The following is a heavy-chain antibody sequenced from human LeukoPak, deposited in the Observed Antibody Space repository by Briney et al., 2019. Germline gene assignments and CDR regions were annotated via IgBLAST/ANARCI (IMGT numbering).Heavy chain of an antibody. J-gene: IGHJ4*02. CDR2: IYTSGST. V-gene: IGHV4-61*02. D-gene: IGHD6-25*01. CDR1: GGSISSGSYY. Sequence: KPSETLSLTCAVSGGSISSGSYYWSWIRQPAGKGLEWIGRIYTSGSTNYNPSLKSRVTISVDTSKNQFSLKLSSVTAADTAVYYCAREGYSSALDYWGQGTLVTVSS. CDR3: AREGYSSALDY.